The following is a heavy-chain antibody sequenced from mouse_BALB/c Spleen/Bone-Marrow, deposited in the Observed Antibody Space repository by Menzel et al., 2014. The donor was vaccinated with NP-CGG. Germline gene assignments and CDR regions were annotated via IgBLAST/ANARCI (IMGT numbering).Heavy chain of an antibody. V-gene: IGHV14-1*02. J-gene: IGHJ2*01. CDR2: IDPENGNT. CDR3: ARWGNYYFDY. Sequence: VQLKESGAELVRPGALVKLSCKASGFNIKDYYMHWVKQRPEQGLEWIGWIDPENGNTIYDPKFQGKASITADTSSNTAYLQLGSLTSEDTAVYYCARWGNYYFDYWGQGTTLTVSS. CDR1: GFNIKDYY.